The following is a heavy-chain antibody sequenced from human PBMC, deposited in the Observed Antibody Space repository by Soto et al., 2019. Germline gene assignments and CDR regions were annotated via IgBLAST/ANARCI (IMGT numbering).Heavy chain of an antibody. V-gene: IGHV3-23*01. CDR3: AKGGNFDWLLPPYYYYGMDV. CDR1: GFTFSSYA. D-gene: IGHD3-9*01. Sequence: GGSLRLSCAASGFTFSSYAMSWVRQAPGKGLEWVSAISGSGGSTYYADSVKGRFTISRDNSKNTLYLQMNSLRAEDTAVYYCAKGGNFDWLLPPYYYYGMDVWGQGTTVTVSS. J-gene: IGHJ6*02. CDR2: ISGSGGST.